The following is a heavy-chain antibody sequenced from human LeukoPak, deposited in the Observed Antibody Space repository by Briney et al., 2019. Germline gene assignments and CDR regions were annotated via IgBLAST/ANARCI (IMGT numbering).Heavy chain of an antibody. CDR3: ARDRWGSGWFAGSDY. D-gene: IGHD6-19*01. CDR2: IYYSGTT. J-gene: IGHJ4*02. V-gene: IGHV4-61*01. CDR1: GGSISSSSYY. Sequence: PSETLSLTCTVSGGSISSSSYYWSWIRQPPGKGLEYIGYIYYSGTTDYNPSLKSRVTISVDTSKNQFSLKLSSVTAADTAVYYCARDRWGSGWFAGSDYWGQGTLVTVSS.